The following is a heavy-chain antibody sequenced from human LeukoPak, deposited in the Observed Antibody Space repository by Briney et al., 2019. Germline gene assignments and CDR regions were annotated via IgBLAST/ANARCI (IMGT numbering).Heavy chain of an antibody. CDR2: IYYSGST. CDR3: ARLPYYDFWSGGDAFDI. J-gene: IGHJ3*02. D-gene: IGHD3-3*01. V-gene: IGHV4-39*07. CDR1: GGSISSSSYY. Sequence: SETLSLTCTVSGGSISSSSYYWGWIRQPPGKGLEWIGSIYYSGSTYYNPSLKSRVTISVDTSKNQFSLKLSSVTAADTAVYYCARLPYYDFWSGGDAFDIWGQGTMVTVSS.